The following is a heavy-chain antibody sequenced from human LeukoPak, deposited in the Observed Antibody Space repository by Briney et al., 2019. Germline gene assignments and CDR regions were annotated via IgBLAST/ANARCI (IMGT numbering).Heavy chain of an antibody. D-gene: IGHD3-16*02. CDR1: GGSISSDDYS. J-gene: IGHJ4*02. CDR3: ASYIWGSNRYGYFDY. Sequence: SQTLSLTCAVSGGSISSDDYSWSWIRQPPGKGLKWIGYIYHSGSTYYNSSLKSRVTISLDMSKNQFSLKLSSVTAADTAVYYCASYIWGSNRYGYFDYWGQGTLVTVSS. V-gene: IGHV4-30-2*01. CDR2: IYHSGST.